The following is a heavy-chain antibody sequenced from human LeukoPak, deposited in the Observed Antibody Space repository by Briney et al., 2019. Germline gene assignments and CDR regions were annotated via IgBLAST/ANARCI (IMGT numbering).Heavy chain of an antibody. D-gene: IGHD1-26*01. CDR1: GFTFRSYW. CDR2: IRQDGSEK. V-gene: IGHV3-7*03. J-gene: IGHJ4*02. CDR3: ATKSGNYYNY. Sequence: GGSLRLSCAASGFTFRSYWMTWVRQAPGKGLEWVASIRQDGSEKYYVDSVKGRFTISRDNAKKSLYLQINSLRTEDTAVYYCATKSGNYYNYWGRGSLVTVSS.